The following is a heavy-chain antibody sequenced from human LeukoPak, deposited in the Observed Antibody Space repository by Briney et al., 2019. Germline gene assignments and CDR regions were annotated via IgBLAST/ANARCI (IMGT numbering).Heavy chain of an antibody. CDR3: AKDKGYYGSGSYFYFDY. V-gene: IGHV3-30*02. CDR2: IRYDGGNK. CDR1: GFTFSSYG. Sequence: PGGSLRLSCAASGFTFSSYGMHWVRQAPGKGLEWVAFIRYDGGNKYYADSVKGRFNISRDNSKNTLYLQMNSLRAEDTAVYYCAKDKGYYGSGSYFYFDYWGQGTLVTVSS. J-gene: IGHJ4*02. D-gene: IGHD3-10*01.